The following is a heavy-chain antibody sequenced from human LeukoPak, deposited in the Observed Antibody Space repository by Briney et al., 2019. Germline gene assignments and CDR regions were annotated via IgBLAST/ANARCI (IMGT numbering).Heavy chain of an antibody. J-gene: IGHJ5*02. CDR1: GYTFNIYD. Sequence: ASVKVSCKASGYTFNIYDINWVRQAPGQGLEWMGWMNPSSGSTGYAQKFQGRVTLTRNTSISTAYMELSNLRSDDTAVYYCAREDYYGSGSFSNWFDPWGQGTLVTVSS. D-gene: IGHD3-10*01. CDR2: MNPSSGST. V-gene: IGHV1-8*01. CDR3: AREDYYGSGSFSNWFDP.